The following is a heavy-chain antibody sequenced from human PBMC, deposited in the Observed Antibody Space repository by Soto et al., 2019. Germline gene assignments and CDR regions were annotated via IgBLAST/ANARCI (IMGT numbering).Heavy chain of an antibody. CDR3: ARAVVQSLEGYNYYYYGMDV. Sequence: QIQLVQSGAEVKKPGSSVKVSCKASAGTFSSYAISWVRQAPGQGLEWMGRVIPIFGTTNYAQKFQGRVTITADESTRTAYMELSSLRSEDTAVYCCARAVVQSLEGYNYYYYGMDVWGQGTTVTVSS. V-gene: IGHV1-69*15. D-gene: IGHD3-3*01. CDR1: AGTFSSYA. J-gene: IGHJ6*02. CDR2: VIPIFGTT.